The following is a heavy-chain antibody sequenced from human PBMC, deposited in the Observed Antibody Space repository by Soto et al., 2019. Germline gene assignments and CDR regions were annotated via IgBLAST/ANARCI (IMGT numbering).Heavy chain of an antibody. V-gene: IGHV4-39*01. Sequence: SETLSLTCTVSGVSISSGVYYWGWIRQPPGKGLEWIGSIYYSGRTYYNPSLKSRITISVDTSKNQFSLKLSSVTAADTAVYYCARAQGNYYYYGMNVWGQGTTVTVSS. CDR1: GVSISSGVYY. CDR3: ARAQGNYYYYGMNV. J-gene: IGHJ6*02. CDR2: IYYSGRT.